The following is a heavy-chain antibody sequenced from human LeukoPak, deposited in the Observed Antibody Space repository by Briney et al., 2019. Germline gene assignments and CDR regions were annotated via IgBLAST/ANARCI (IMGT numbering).Heavy chain of an antibody. CDR1: GGSTSSHY. CDR3: AREALVGAGGFDY. D-gene: IGHD1-26*01. V-gene: IGHV4-59*11. J-gene: IGHJ4*02. CDR2: IYYSGSA. Sequence: PSETLSLTCTVSGGSTSSHYWSWIRQPPGKGLEWIGYIYYSGSANYNPSLKSRVTISVDTSKNQFSLKLSSVTAADTAVYYCAREALVGAGGFDYWGQGTLVTVSS.